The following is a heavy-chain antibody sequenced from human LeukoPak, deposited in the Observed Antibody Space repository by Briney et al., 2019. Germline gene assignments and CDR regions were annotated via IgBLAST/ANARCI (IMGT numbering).Heavy chain of an antibody. CDR2: ISYRGSA. V-gene: IGHV4-59*08. CDR1: GGSISSYY. CDR3: ARHVGGTTYDS. Sequence: PSETLSLTCTVSGGSISSYYWSWIRQPPGKGLEWIGYISYRGSANYNSSLKSRVTISVDTPNNRFSLNLNSVTAADTAVYYCARHVGGTTYDSWGQGTLVTVSS. J-gene: IGHJ4*02. D-gene: IGHD3-10*01.